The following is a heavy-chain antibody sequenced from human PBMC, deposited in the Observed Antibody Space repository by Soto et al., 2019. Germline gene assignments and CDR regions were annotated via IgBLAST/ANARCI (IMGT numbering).Heavy chain of an antibody. V-gene: IGHV3-30*18. J-gene: IGHJ6*02. D-gene: IGHD4-17*01. CDR2: ISYDGSNK. CDR1: GFTFSSYG. CDR3: AKDMSPATTVTTDYYYYGMDV. Sequence: PGGPLRLSCAASGFTFSSYGMHWVRQAPGKGLEWVAVISYDGSNKYYADSVKGRFTISRDNSKDTLYLQMNSLRAEDTAVYYCAKDMSPATTVTTDYYYYGMDVWGQGTTVTVSS.